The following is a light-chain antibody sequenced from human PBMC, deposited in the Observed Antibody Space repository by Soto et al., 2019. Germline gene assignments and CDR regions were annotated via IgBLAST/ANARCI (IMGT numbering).Light chain of an antibody. CDR3: QHSYTIPWT. Sequence: DIQMTQSPSSLSASVGDRVTITCRASQSISSYLNWYQQKPGRAPKLLIYAASTLRSGVPSRFSGSGSGTDFTLTISSLQPEDFAAYYCQHSYTIPWTFGQGTKVEIK. CDR1: QSISSY. V-gene: IGKV1-39*01. CDR2: AAS. J-gene: IGKJ1*01.